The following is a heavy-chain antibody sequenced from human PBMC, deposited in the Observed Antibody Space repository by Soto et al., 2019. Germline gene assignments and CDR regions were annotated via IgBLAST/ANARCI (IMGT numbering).Heavy chain of an antibody. Sequence: GESLKISCKGSGYRFTTYWIGWVRQMPGTGLEWMGIIYPDDSHTRYSPSFQGQVTISADKSISTAYLQWSSLKASDTAMYYCARRHYDSGSYRDDAFDIWGQGTLVTVSS. CDR3: ARRHYDSGSYRDDAFDI. J-gene: IGHJ3*02. CDR2: IYPDDSHT. V-gene: IGHV5-51*01. D-gene: IGHD3-10*01. CDR1: GYRFTTYW.